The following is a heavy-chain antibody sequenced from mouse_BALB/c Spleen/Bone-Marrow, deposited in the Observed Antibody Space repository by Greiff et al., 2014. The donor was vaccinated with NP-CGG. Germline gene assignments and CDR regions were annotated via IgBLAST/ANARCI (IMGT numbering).Heavy chain of an antibody. CDR1: GYTFSSYW. CDR2: ILPGSGNT. J-gene: IGHJ4*01. Sequence: VQLQQSGAELMKPGASVKISCKATGYTFSSYWIEWVKQRPGHGLEWIGEILPGSGNTNYNEKFKGKATFTADTSSNTAYMQLSSLTSEDYAVYYCAREDITTVVEMDYWGQGTSVTVSS. D-gene: IGHD1-1*01. CDR3: AREDITTVVEMDY. V-gene: IGHV1-9*01.